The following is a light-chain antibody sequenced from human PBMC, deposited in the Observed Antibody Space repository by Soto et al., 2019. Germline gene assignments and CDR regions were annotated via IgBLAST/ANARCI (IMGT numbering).Light chain of an antibody. V-gene: IGKV1-5*03. CDR1: QSINSW. Sequence: DIQMTQSPSTLSASVGDRVTITCRASQSINSWLAWFQQKPGKAPKLLIFKASSLESGNPSRLSGSGSGTDFTLTISSLQPDDFATSYCQQYDCYNGTFGQGIEVEIK. CDR2: KAS. CDR3: QQYDCYNGT. J-gene: IGKJ1*01.